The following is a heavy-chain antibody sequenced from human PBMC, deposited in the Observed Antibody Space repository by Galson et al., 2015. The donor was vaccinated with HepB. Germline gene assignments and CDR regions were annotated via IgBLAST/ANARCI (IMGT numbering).Heavy chain of an antibody. CDR3: ARARLGTYMGAFDI. Sequence: SLRLSCAASGFSITINWMHWVRRAPGKGLVWVSRINSDAGDTNYADSVKGLFTISSDNAKNTLYLQMNRLRAEDTAVYYCARARLGTYMGAFDIWGQGTMVTVSS. V-gene: IGHV3-74*01. J-gene: IGHJ3*02. CDR2: INSDAGDT. D-gene: IGHD1-1*01. CDR1: GFSITINW.